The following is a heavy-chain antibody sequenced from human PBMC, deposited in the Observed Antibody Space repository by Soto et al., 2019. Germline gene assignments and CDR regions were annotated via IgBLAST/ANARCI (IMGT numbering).Heavy chain of an antibody. CDR1: GGSVSSGSYY. Sequence: QVQLQESGPGLVKPSETLSLTCTVSGGSVSSGSYYWSWIRQPPGKGLEWIGYIYYSGSTNYNPSLKSRVTISVDTSKNQFSLKLSSVTAADTAVYYCARETSYVYYYSGMDVWGQGTTVTVSS. CDR3: ARETSYVYYYSGMDV. CDR2: IYYSGST. D-gene: IGHD3-16*01. J-gene: IGHJ6*02. V-gene: IGHV4-61*01.